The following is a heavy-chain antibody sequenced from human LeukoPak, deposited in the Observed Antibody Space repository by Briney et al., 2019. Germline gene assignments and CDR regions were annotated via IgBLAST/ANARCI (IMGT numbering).Heavy chain of an antibody. CDR2: IKHDGTET. V-gene: IGHV3-7*01. J-gene: IGHJ4*02. Sequence: PGGSLRLSCAASGFTFSTSWMSWVRQAPGKGLEWVANIKHDGTETYYVDSVKGRFTISRDNAKSSLYLQMNSLRAEDTAVYYCARGAKYYYDSSGYYLYYFDYWGQGTLVTVSS. CDR1: GFTFSTSW. D-gene: IGHD3-22*01. CDR3: ARGAKYYYDSSGYYLYYFDY.